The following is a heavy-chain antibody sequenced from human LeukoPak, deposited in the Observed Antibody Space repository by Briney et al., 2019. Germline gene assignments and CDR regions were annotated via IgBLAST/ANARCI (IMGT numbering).Heavy chain of an antibody. CDR3: AREPTSGLPAVGFDF. J-gene: IGHJ4*02. V-gene: IGHV4-38-2*02. D-gene: IGHD3-10*01. CDR2: GYHTGST. CDR1: GYSISSGSY. Sequence: PSETLSLTCAVSGYSISSGSYWGWIRQPPGKGLEWIGSGYHTGSTFYNPSLKSRVSISVDTSKNQFSLKLSSVTAADTAVYYCAREPTSGLPAVGFDFWGQGTLVTVSS.